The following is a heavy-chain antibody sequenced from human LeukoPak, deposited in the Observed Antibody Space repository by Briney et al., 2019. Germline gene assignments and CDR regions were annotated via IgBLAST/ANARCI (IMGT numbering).Heavy chain of an antibody. CDR3: ATASQRSGWYFLYY. CDR2: FDPEDGET. J-gene: IGHJ4*02. Sequence: ASVKVSGKVSGYTLTELSMHWVRQAPGKGLEWWGGFDPEDGETIYAQKFQGRVTMTEDTSTDTAYMELSSLRSEDTAVYYCATASQRSGWYFLYYWGQGTLVTVPS. CDR1: GYTLTELS. V-gene: IGHV1-24*01. D-gene: IGHD6-19*01.